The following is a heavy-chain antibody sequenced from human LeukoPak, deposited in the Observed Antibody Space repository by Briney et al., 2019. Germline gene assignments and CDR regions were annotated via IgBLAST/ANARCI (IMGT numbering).Heavy chain of an antibody. J-gene: IGHJ4*02. CDR1: GYSLTNYG. Sequence: ASVKVSCKASGYSLTNYGISWVRQAPGQGPEWMGWISAHNGDTKNAQILQGRVIMTTDTPTSTAYMELRSLRSDDTAVYYCARDRGYGDYTLGFWGRGTLVTVSS. CDR3: ARDRGYGDYTLGF. V-gene: IGHV1-18*01. CDR2: ISAHNGDT. D-gene: IGHD4-17*01.